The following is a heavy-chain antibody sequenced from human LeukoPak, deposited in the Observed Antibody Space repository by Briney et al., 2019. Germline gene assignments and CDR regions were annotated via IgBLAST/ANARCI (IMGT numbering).Heavy chain of an antibody. V-gene: IGHV1-18*01. D-gene: IGHD4-17*01. CDR3: ARVSPRGDYGDYVNY. CDR2: ISAYNGNT. Sequence: GASVKVSCKASGYTFTSYGISWVRQAPGQGLEWMGWISAYNGNTNYAQRLQGRVTMTTDTSTSTAYMELRSLRSDDTAVYYCARVSPRGDYGDYVNYWGQGTLVTVSS. J-gene: IGHJ4*02. CDR1: GYTFTSYG.